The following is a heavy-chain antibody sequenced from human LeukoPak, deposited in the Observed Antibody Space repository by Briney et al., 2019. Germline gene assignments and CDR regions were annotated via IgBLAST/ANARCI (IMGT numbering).Heavy chain of an antibody. Sequence: GGSLRPSRAASGFTFSSYWMTWVRQAPGKGLEWVANIKQDGSEKHYVDSVEGRFTISRDNAKNSLYLQMNSLRAEDTAVYYCARGVATYDFWNGYVGGQGTLVTVSS. V-gene: IGHV3-7*01. D-gene: IGHD3-3*01. J-gene: IGHJ4*02. CDR1: GFTFSSYW. CDR2: IKQDGSEK. CDR3: ARGVATYDFWNGYV.